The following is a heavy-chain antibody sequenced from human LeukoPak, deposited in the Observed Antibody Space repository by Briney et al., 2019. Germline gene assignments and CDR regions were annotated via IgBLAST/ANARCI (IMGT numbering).Heavy chain of an antibody. CDR1: GGSFSGYY. Sequence: SETLSLTCAVHGGSFSGYYWSRIRQPAGKGLEWIGRIYTSGSTNYNPSLKSRVTMSVDTSKNQFSLKLSSVTAADTAVYYCARGAYQLLYGWFDPWGQGILVTVSS. D-gene: IGHD2-2*02. J-gene: IGHJ5*02. V-gene: IGHV4-59*10. CDR3: ARGAYQLLYGWFDP. CDR2: IYTSGST.